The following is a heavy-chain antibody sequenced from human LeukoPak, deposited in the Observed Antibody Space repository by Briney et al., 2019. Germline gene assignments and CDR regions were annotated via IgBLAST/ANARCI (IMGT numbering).Heavy chain of an antibody. V-gene: IGHV3-74*01. CDR1: GFTFSAYW. CDR2: ISSDGSTT. CDR3: TKDASYAREFDNSGFFID. D-gene: IGHD3-22*01. Sequence: GGSLRLSCAASGFTFSAYWMHWARQVPGKGLVWVSHISSDGSTTTYAGSVKGRFTISRDKSKNTLYVQMNSLRADDTAVYYCTKDASYAREFDNSGFFIDWGQGTLVTVSS. J-gene: IGHJ4*02.